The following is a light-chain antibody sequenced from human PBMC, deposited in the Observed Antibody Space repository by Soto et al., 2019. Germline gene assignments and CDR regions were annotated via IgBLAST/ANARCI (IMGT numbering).Light chain of an antibody. J-gene: IGKJ5*01. CDR3: QQYANSPIT. V-gene: IGKV3-20*01. Sequence: ELVLTQSPGTLSLSPGESAALSFRASQPVSSNFLAWYQQTPGQAPRLLISGVSSRASGIPDRFFGSGSGTDFTLTINRLETEDFAVYYWQQYANSPITFGQGTRLE. CDR1: QPVSSNF. CDR2: GVS.